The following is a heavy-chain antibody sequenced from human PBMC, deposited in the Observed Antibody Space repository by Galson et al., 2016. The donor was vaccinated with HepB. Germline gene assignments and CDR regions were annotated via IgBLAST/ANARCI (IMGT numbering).Heavy chain of an antibody. V-gene: IGHV3-74*01. D-gene: IGHD6-13*01. CDR2: INSDGSST. Sequence: SLRLSCAASGFPFSNYWMHWVRQAPGKGPVWVSRINSDGSSTTYADSVKGRFTISRDNAKNTLYLQMSSLRAEDTALYYCTRGHRDGIAAAGLQIGGQGTLVIVAS. CDR3: TRGHRDGIAAAGLQI. J-gene: IGHJ4*02. CDR1: GFPFSNYW.